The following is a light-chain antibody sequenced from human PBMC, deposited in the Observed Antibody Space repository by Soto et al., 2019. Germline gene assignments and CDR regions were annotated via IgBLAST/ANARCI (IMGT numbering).Light chain of an antibody. CDR3: SSYTSATTYV. CDR1: SSDVGAYDY. CDR2: EVS. Sequence: QSALTQPASVSGSPGQSITISCTGTSSDVGAYDYVSWYQHHPGKAPKLMIHEVSDRPSGISNRFSGSKSGNTASLTISGLQAEDEADYYCSSYTSATTYVFGTGTKGTVL. V-gene: IGLV2-14*01. J-gene: IGLJ1*01.